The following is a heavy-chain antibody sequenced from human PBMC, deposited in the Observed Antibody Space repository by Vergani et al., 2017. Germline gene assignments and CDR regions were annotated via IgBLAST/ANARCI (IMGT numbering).Heavy chain of an antibody. Sequence: EVQLVESGGGLVKPGGSLRLSCAASGFTFSSYSMNWVRQAPGKGLEWVSSISSSSSYIYYADSVKGRFTISRDNAKNSRYLQMNSLRPEDTAVYYCARDREDLENGMDVWGQGTTVTVSS. V-gene: IGHV3-21*01. CDR2: ISSSSSYI. CDR1: GFTFSSYS. J-gene: IGHJ6*02. D-gene: IGHD5-24*01. CDR3: ARDREDLENGMDV.